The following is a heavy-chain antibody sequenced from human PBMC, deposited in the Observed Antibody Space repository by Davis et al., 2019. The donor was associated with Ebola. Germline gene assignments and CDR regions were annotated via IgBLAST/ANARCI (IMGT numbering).Heavy chain of an antibody. CDR2: IHHIGGT. V-gene: IGHV4-34*01. Sequence: GSLRLSCVASGFTVSSDYMSWVRQPPGKGLEWIGEIHHIGGTNYNPSLKSRVSISADTSKNQFSLRVNSMTAADTAVYYCARKPARWENWFDPWGQGTLVTVSS. J-gene: IGHJ5*02. D-gene: IGHD2-2*01. CDR1: GFTVSSDY. CDR3: ARKPARWENWFDP.